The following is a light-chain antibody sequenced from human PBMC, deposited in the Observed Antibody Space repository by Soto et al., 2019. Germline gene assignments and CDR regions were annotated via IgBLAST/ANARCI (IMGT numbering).Light chain of an antibody. J-gene: IGKJ1*01. V-gene: IGKV3-20*01. CDR3: QASGSAPAT. CDR2: GAS. CDR1: QSVSSSY. Sequence: EIVLTQSPGTLSLSPGERATLSCRASQSVSSSYLAWYQQKPGQAPRLLIYGASSRATGIPDRFSASGSGIDITLTISRLEPEGFAVYYSQASGSAPATFGQVT.